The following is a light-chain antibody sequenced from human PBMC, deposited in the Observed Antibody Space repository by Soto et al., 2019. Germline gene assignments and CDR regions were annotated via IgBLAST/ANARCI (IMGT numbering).Light chain of an antibody. CDR3: SSYAGSNNPWV. CDR2: EVS. J-gene: IGLJ3*02. CDR1: SSDVGGYNY. Sequence: QSALTQPPSASGSPGQSVTISCTGTSSDVGGYNYVCWYQQHPGKAPKLMISEVSKRPSGVPDCFSGSKSGNTASLTVSGLQAEDEADYYCSSYAGSNNPWVFGGGTKLTVL. V-gene: IGLV2-8*01.